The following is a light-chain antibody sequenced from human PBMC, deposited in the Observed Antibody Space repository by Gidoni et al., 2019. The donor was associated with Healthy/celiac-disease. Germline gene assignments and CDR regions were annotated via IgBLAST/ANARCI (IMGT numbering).Light chain of an antibody. V-gene: IGKV3-20*01. CDR3: QQYGSSRWT. CDR2: GAS. J-gene: IGKJ1*01. Sequence: EIVLTQSPGTLSLSPGERATLSCRASQSVSSSYLAWYQQKPGQAPRLLIYGASSRATGIPDFTLTISRLEPEDFAVYYCQQYGSSRWTFGQXTKVEIK. CDR1: QSVSSSY.